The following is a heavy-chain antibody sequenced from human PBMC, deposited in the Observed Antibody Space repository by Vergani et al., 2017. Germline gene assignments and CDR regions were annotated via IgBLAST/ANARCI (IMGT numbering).Heavy chain of an antibody. V-gene: IGHV3-7*04. CDR1: GFTFSAYW. CDR2: IKQDGSEK. CDR3: AXDYGSGPPQSRRLLYDIGWFDP. J-gene: IGHJ5*02. Sequence: EVLLVESRGGLVQPGGSLRLSCAASGFTFSAYWMNWVRQAPGKGLEWVANIKQDGSEKYYVDSVKGLFTISRDNANNLVYLQMSSVRADDTAVYYCAXDYGSGPPQSRRLLYDIGWFDPWGQGTLVTVSS. D-gene: IGHD3-10*01.